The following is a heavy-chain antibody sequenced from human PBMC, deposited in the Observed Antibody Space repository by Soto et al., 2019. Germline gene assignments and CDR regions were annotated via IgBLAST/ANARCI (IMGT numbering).Heavy chain of an antibody. J-gene: IGHJ4*02. D-gene: IGHD1-1*01. CDR1: GASFSGYY. CDR2: INQSGST. Sequence: QVQLQQWGAGLLKPSETLSLSCAVYGASFSGYYWNWIRQPPGKGLEWIGEINQSGSTNYSPSLKTRVTILVDTSKKQFSLRVSSVTAADTAVYYCARRFSGTGRYFDYWGQGTLVTVSS. CDR3: ARRFSGTGRYFDY. V-gene: IGHV4-34*02.